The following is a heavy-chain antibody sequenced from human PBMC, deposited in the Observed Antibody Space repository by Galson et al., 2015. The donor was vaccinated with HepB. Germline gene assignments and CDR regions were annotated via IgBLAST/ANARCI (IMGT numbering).Heavy chain of an antibody. CDR3: AREGMLSAEGSGSYNPDYYYGMDV. CDR2: IWYDGSNK. Sequence: SLRLSCAASGFTFSSYGMHWVRQAPGKGLEWVAVIWYDGSNKYYADSVKGRFTISRDNSKNTLYLQMNSLRAEDTAVYYCAREGMLSAEGSGSYNPDYYYGMDVWGQGTTVTVSS. V-gene: IGHV3-33*01. D-gene: IGHD3-10*01. CDR1: GFTFSSYG. J-gene: IGHJ6*02.